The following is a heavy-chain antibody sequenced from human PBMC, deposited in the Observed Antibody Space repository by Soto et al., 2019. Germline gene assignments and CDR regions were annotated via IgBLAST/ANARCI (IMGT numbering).Heavy chain of an antibody. CDR1: GFTFSSYS. D-gene: IGHD6-13*01. CDR2: ISSSSSTI. Sequence: EVQLVESGGGLVQPGGSLRLSCAASGFTFSSYSMNWVRQAPGKGLEWVSYISSSSSTIYYADSVKGRFTISRDNAKNSLYLQMNSLRAEDTAVYYCARVVGGSSWYFFDYWGQGTLVTVSS. J-gene: IGHJ4*02. V-gene: IGHV3-48*01. CDR3: ARVVGGSSWYFFDY.